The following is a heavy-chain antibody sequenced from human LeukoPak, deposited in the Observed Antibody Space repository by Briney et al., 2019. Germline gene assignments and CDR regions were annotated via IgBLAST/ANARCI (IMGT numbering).Heavy chain of an antibody. J-gene: IGHJ6*03. V-gene: IGHV1-8*01. Sequence: VASVKVSCKASGYTFTSYDINWVRQATGQGLEWMGWMNPNSGNTGYAQTFQGRVTMTRNTSISTPYMELSSLRSEDTAVYYCARVDSSSWYHYYMDVWGKGTTVTVSS. CDR2: MNPNSGNT. CDR3: ARVDSSSWYHYYMDV. D-gene: IGHD6-13*01. CDR1: GYTFTSYD.